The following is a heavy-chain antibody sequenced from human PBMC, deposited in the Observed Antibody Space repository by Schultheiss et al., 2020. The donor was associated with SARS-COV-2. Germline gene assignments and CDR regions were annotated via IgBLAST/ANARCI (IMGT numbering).Heavy chain of an antibody. D-gene: IGHD3-16*01. CDR2: ISSGSNYI. Sequence: GGSLRLSCAASGFTFSIYTMNWVRQAPGKGLEWVSSISSGSNYIYYGDSMKGRFTISRDDAKKSLYLQMNSLRAEDTAVYYCAKDQGGGALGRPGWWGQGTLVTVSS. J-gene: IGHJ4*02. V-gene: IGHV3-21*04. CDR1: GFTFSIYT. CDR3: AKDQGGGALGRPGW.